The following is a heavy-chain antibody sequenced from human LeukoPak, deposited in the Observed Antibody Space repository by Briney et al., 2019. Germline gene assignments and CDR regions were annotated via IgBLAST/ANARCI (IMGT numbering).Heavy chain of an antibody. D-gene: IGHD5-18*01. Sequence: SVKVSCKASGGTFRSYAISWVRQAPGQGLEWMGGIIPVFGTANYAQKFQGRVTITADESTSTAYMELSSLRSEDTAVYYCARDQGYRYGYGDFDYWGQGTLVTVSS. V-gene: IGHV1-69*13. J-gene: IGHJ4*02. CDR3: ARDQGYRYGYGDFDY. CDR1: GGTFRSYA. CDR2: IIPVFGTA.